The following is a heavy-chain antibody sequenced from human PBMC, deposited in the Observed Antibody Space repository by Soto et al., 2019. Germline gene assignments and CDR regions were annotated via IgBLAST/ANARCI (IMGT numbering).Heavy chain of an antibody. CDR3: ASRGGPYSDSGSYYGRGF. CDR1: GFPFTDYS. V-gene: IGHV3-48*04. Sequence: EVLLVASGGGFVQPGGSLRLSCAVSGFPFTDYSMNWVRQAPGKGLEWVSYISASTTTVDYADSVKGRFTISRDNAKNSLSLHCDTLRVEDTAVYYCASRGGPYSDSGSYYGRGFGGLGTLVTVSS. D-gene: IGHD3-10*01. CDR2: ISASTTTV. J-gene: IGHJ4*02.